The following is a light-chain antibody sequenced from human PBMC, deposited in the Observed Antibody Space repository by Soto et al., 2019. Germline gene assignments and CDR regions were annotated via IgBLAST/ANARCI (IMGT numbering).Light chain of an antibody. J-gene: IGKJ4*02. V-gene: IGKV3-15*01. CDR3: QRYSTSLT. CDR1: ESVGST. CDR2: GAS. Sequence: EIFMTQSPATLSVSPGEKVILSCRASESVGSTLAWYQQKPGQAPRLLIRGASTRATGVPARFSGSGSGTEFPPTSSSLQSEDFSVYDCQRYSTSLTFGGGTTLEIK.